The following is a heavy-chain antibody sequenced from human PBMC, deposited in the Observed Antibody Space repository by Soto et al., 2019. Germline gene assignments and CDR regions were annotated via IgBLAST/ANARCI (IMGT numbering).Heavy chain of an antibody. J-gene: IGHJ3*02. CDR1: GGTFSSYA. D-gene: IGHD3-22*01. CDR2: IIPIFGTA. V-gene: IGHV1-69*01. Sequence: QVHLVQSGAEVKKPGSSVKVSCKASGGTFSSYAISWVRQAPGQGLEWMGGIIPIFGTANYAQKFQGRVTITADEYTSTAYMELSSLRSEDTALYYCARAVSDYYDSSGPLDAFDIWGQGTMVTVSS. CDR3: ARAVSDYYDSSGPLDAFDI.